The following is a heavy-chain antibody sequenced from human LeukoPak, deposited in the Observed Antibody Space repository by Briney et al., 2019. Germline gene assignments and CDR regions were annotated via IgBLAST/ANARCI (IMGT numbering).Heavy chain of an antibody. V-gene: IGHV3-30*04. Sequence: QSGGSLRLSCAASGFTFSSYAMHWVRQAPGKGLEWVAVISYDGSNKYYADSVKGRFTISRDNSKNTLYLQMNSLRAEDTAVYYCARDIECSTSLSCHPNYYYGMDVWGQGTTVTVSS. CDR2: ISYDGSNK. D-gene: IGHD2-2*01. CDR3: ARDIECSTSLSCHPNYYYGMDV. CDR1: GFTFSSYA. J-gene: IGHJ6*02.